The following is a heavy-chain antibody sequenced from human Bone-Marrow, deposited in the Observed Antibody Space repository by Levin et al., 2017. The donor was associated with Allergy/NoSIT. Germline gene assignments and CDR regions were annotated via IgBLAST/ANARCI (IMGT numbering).Heavy chain of an antibody. V-gene: IGHV3-23*01. D-gene: IGHD5-12*01. CDR3: AKDNQWLRSLFFAY. J-gene: IGHJ4*02. Sequence: GESLKISCAASGFIFSSNALSWVRQAPGQGLEWVSAISGSGGDTYYADSVKGRFTISRDNSKNTVYLQMNSLRAEDTAVYYCAKDNQWLRSLFFAYWGQGSLVTVSS. CDR1: GFIFSSNA. CDR2: ISGSGGDT.